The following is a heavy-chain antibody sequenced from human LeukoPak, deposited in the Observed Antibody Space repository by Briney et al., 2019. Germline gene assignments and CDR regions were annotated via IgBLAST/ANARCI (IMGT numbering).Heavy chain of an antibody. CDR2: ISYDGSNK. CDR3: AKGSFWRGPRSYYFDY. D-gene: IGHD3-3*01. V-gene: IGHV3-30*18. CDR1: GFTFSSYG. Sequence: PGGSLRLSCAASGFTFSSYGMHWVRQAPGKGLEWVAVISYDGSNKYYADSVKGRFTISRDNSKNTLYLQMNSLRAEDTAVYYCAKGSFWRGPRSYYFDYWGQGTLVTVSS. J-gene: IGHJ4*02.